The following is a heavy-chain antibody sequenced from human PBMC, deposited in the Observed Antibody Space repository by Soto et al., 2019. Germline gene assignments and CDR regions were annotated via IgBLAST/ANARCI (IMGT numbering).Heavy chain of an antibody. J-gene: IGHJ4*02. Sequence: ASVKVSCKASGYTFTSYGMHWVRQAPGQGLEWMGIINPSGGSTSYAQKFQSRVTMTRDTSTSTVYMELSSLRSEDTAVYYCARSGDDFWSGYYLFDYWGQGTLVTVSS. CDR3: ARSGDDFWSGYYLFDY. CDR1: GYTFTSYG. CDR2: INPSGGST. V-gene: IGHV1-46*03. D-gene: IGHD3-3*01.